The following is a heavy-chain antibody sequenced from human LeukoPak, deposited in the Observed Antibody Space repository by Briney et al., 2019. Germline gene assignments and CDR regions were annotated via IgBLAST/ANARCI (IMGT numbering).Heavy chain of an antibody. D-gene: IGHD3-22*01. CDR2: INHSGST. Sequence: PSETLSLTCAVYGGSFSGYYWSWTRRPPGKGLEWIGEINHSGSTNYNPSLKSRVTVSVDTSKNQFSLKLSSVTAADTAVYYCARGRYYYDSSGYYLGAYYFDYWGQGTLVTVSS. J-gene: IGHJ4*02. CDR1: GGSFSGYY. V-gene: IGHV4-34*01. CDR3: ARGRYYYDSSGYYLGAYYFDY.